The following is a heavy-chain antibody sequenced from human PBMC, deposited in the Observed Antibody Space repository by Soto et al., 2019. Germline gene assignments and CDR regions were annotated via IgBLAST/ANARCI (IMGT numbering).Heavy chain of an antibody. CDR2: IYHSGST. Sequence: QVQLQESGPGLVRPSGTLSLTCAVSGASISSTTSGNWWSWVRQPPGEGLEWIGEIYHSGSTNYNPSLRSRVTMSVDKSKNQFSLKLSSVTAADTAVYYCARMVGATLVDFWGQGTLVTVSS. V-gene: IGHV4-4*02. CDR1: GASISSTTSGNW. CDR3: ARMVGATLVDF. D-gene: IGHD1-26*01. J-gene: IGHJ4*02.